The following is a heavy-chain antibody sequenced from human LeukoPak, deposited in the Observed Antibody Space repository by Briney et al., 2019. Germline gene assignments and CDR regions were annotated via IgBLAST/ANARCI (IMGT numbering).Heavy chain of an antibody. CDR2: IYYSGST. D-gene: IGHD3-10*01. CDR3: ARLGYYGSGSYRVDP. Sequence: SETLSLTCTVSGGSISSYYWSWIRQPPGKGLEWIGYIYYSGSTNYNPSLKSRVTISVDTSKNQFSLKLSSVTAADTAVYYCARLGYYGSGSYRVDPWGQGTLVTVSS. V-gene: IGHV4-59*08. J-gene: IGHJ5*02. CDR1: GGSISSYY.